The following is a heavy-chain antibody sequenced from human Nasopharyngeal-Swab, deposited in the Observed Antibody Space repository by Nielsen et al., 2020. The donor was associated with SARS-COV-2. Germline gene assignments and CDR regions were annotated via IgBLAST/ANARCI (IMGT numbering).Heavy chain of an antibody. CDR3: AREGRGSYFQAAFDI. D-gene: IGHD1-26*01. CDR1: GFTFSSYS. J-gene: IGHJ3*02. CDR2: ISSSSSYI. V-gene: IGHV3-21*01. Sequence: GSLKISCAASGFTFSSYSMNWVRQAPGKGLEWVSSISSSSSYIYYADSVKGRFTISRDNAKNSLYLQMNSLRAEDTAVYYCAREGRGSYFQAAFDIWGQGTMVTVSS.